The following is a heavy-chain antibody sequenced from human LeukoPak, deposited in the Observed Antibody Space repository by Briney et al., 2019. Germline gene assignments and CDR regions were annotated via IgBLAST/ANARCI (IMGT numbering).Heavy chain of an antibody. Sequence: ASVKVSCKASGYTFTSYGISWVRQAPGQGLEWMGWISAYNGSTNYAQKLQGRVTMTTDTSTSTAYMELRSLRSDDTAVYYCARGDPPGIAAASTSLAPYYYYYGMDVWGQGTTVTVSS. D-gene: IGHD6-13*01. CDR3: ARGDPPGIAAASTSLAPYYYYYGMDV. CDR1: GYTFTSYG. CDR2: ISAYNGST. V-gene: IGHV1-18*01. J-gene: IGHJ6*02.